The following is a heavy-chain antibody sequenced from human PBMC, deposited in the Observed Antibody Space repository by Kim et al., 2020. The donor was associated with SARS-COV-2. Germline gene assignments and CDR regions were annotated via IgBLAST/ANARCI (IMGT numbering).Heavy chain of an antibody. V-gene: IGHV3-23*01. Sequence: GSVKGRFTISRDNSKNTLYLQMNSLRAEDTAVYYCAKDRRFQVAGAEFDYWGQGTLVTVSS. D-gene: IGHD6-19*01. J-gene: IGHJ4*02. CDR3: AKDRRFQVAGAEFDY.